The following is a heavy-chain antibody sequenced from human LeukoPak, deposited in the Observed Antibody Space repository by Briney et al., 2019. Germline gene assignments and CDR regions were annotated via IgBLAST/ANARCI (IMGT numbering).Heavy chain of an antibody. CDR1: GFTFSGSA. D-gene: IGHD7-27*01. Sequence: GGSLRLSCAASGFTFSGSAMHWVRQASGKGLEWVGHIRSKANSYATAYAASLKGRFTISRDDSKNTAYLQMNSLRAEDTAVYYCARDLGKYRPFDYWGQGTLVTVSS. CDR2: IRSKANSYAT. J-gene: IGHJ4*02. V-gene: IGHV3-73*01. CDR3: ARDLGKYRPFDY.